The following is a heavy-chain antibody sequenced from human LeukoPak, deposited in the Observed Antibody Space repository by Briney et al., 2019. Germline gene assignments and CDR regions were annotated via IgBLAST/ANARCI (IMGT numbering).Heavy chain of an antibody. CDR1: GFTFSSYS. V-gene: IGHV3-21*01. D-gene: IGHD1-7*01. Sequence: GGSLRLSCAASGFTFSSYSMNWVRQAPGKGLEWVSSISSSSSYIYYADSVKGRFTISRDNAKNSLYLQMNSLRAEDTAVYYCAREGYNWNYPAYYYYYYMDVWGKGTTVTVSS. J-gene: IGHJ6*03. CDR2: ISSSSSYI. CDR3: AREGYNWNYPAYYYYYYMDV.